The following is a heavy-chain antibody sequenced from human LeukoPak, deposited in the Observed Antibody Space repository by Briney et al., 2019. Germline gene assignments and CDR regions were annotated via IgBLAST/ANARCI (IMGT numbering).Heavy chain of an antibody. CDR2: ISSSGSTT. Sequence: GGSLRLSCAASGFTFSGYEMNWVRQAPGKGLEWVSYISSSGSTTYYADSVKGRFTISRDNAKNSLHLQMNSLRAEDTALYYCARDRGTTTVRSFDIWGQGTMVTVSS. J-gene: IGHJ3*02. V-gene: IGHV3-48*03. D-gene: IGHD4-17*01. CDR1: GFTFSGYE. CDR3: ARDRGTTTVRSFDI.